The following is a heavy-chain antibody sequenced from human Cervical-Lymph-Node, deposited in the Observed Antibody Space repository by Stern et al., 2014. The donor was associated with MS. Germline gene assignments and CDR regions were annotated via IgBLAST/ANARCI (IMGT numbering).Heavy chain of an antibody. CDR1: GGSISSGSYY. CDR2: IYTSGSN. Sequence: QVQLQESGPGLVKPSQTLSLTCTVSGGSISSGSYYWSWIRQPAGKGLEWIGRIYTSGSNNYNPSLKSRVTISADKSKNHFSLTLSSVTAADTAVYYCARDKVATPYYYYGMDVWGQGTTVTVSS. D-gene: IGHD5-12*01. J-gene: IGHJ6*02. CDR3: ARDKVATPYYYYGMDV. V-gene: IGHV4-61*02.